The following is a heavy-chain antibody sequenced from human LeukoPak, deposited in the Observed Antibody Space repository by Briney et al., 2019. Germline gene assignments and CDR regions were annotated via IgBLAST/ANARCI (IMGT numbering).Heavy chain of an antibody. D-gene: IGHD3-10*01. Sequence: GGSLRLSCAASGFTFSSYGMHWVRQAPGKGLEWVAVIWYDGSNKYYADSVKGRFTISGDNSKNTLYLQVNSLRAEDTAVYYCAKGGFGELSQDDYWGQGTLVTVSS. V-gene: IGHV3-33*06. CDR1: GFTFSSYG. CDR3: AKGGFGELSQDDY. CDR2: IWYDGSNK. J-gene: IGHJ4*02.